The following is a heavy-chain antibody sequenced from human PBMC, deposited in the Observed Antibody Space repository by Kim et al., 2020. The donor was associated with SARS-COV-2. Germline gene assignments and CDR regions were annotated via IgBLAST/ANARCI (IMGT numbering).Heavy chain of an antibody. J-gene: IGHJ5*02. CDR3: ARASAAAGYNWFDP. Sequence: AQKFPGRVTIARDTSISTAYMELSRLGSDDTAVYYCARASAAAGYNWFDPWGQGTLVTVSS. D-gene: IGHD6-13*01. V-gene: IGHV1-2*02.